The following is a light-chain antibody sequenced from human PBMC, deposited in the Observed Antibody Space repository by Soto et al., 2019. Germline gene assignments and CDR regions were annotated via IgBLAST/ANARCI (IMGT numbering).Light chain of an antibody. CDR1: QYINTR. J-gene: IGKJ5*01. CDR2: QTS. CDR3: QQRSNWPPIT. V-gene: IGKV3-11*01. Sequence: EIVLTQSPGTLSSFPGDRVTLSCRASQYINTRLAWYQHRPGQAPRLLIYQTSIRAAGIPARFSGSGSGTDFTLTISSLEPEDFAVYYCQQRSNWPPITFGQGTRLEIK.